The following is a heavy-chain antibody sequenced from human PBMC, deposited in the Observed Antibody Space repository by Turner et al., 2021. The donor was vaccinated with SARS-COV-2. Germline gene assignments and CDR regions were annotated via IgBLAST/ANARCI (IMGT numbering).Heavy chain of an antibody. CDR2: FDFENGET. Sequence: QVQVVQSGAEVKQPGASVKVCLKVSENTLTKLAIHWVRQSPGKGLEWMGGFDFENGETMNAQGFQGRLTLTADTSTNTAYMEMSSLRSEDTAIYYCAKLGVTESLLIIDAFDRWGQGTWVTVSS. J-gene: IGHJ3*01. V-gene: IGHV1-24*01. CDR1: ENTLTKLA. CDR3: AKLGVTESLLIIDAFDR. D-gene: IGHD3-9*01.